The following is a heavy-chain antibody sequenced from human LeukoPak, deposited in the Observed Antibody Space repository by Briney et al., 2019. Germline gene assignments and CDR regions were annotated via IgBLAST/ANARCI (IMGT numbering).Heavy chain of an antibody. CDR2: IYTSGST. CDR1: GGSISSYY. V-gene: IGHV4-4*07. J-gene: IGHJ3*02. Sequence: NPSETLSLTCTVSGGSISSYYWSWIRQPAGKGLEWIGRIYTSGSTNYNPSLKSRVTMSVDTSKNQFSLKLSSVTAADTAVYYCARDRGITMAADAFDIWGQGTMVTVSS. D-gene: IGHD3-3*01. CDR3: ARDRGITMAADAFDI.